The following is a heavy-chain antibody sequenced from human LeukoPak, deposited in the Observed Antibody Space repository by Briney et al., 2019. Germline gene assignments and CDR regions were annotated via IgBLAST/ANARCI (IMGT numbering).Heavy chain of an antibody. J-gene: IGHJ6*03. V-gene: IGHV4-34*01. CDR1: GGSFSGYY. CDR2: INHSGST. Sequence: SETLSLTCAVYGGSFSGYYWSWIRQPPGKGLEWIGEINHSGSTNYNPSLKRRVTISVDTYKNQFSLKLSSVTAADTAVYYCARHDYYYYYMDVWGKGTTVTISS. CDR3: ARHDYYYYYMDV.